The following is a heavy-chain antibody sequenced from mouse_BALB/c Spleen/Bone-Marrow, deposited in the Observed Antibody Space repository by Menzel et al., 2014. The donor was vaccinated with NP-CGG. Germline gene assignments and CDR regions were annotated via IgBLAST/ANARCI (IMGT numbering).Heavy chain of an antibody. CDR2: IHPSNGRT. Sequence: QVQLKESGTELVKPGASVKLSCKASGYTFTSYWIHWVKQGPGQGLEWIGEIHPSNGRTNYREKFKTKATLTVDKSSSTAHMQLSSLTSEDSAVYYCARGTARAMMDYWGQGTSVTVSS. D-gene: IGHD3-2*01. V-gene: IGHV1S81*02. CDR1: GYTFTSYW. J-gene: IGHJ4*01. CDR3: ARGTARAMMDY.